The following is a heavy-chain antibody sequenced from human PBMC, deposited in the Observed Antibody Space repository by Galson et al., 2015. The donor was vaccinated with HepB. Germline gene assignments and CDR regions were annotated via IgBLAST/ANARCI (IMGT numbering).Heavy chain of an antibody. CDR2: ISSYNGNT. CDR3: ARDTSYGDTSLCY. CDR1: GYNFPNYG. V-gene: IGHV1-18*01. Sequence: VKVSCKAFGYNFPNYGISWVRQAPGQGLEWMGWISSYNGNTKYAEKLQGRVTMTTDTSTSTVYMDLRSLRSDDTAVYYCARDTSYGDTSLCYWGQGTLVTVSS. D-gene: IGHD4-17*01. J-gene: IGHJ4*02.